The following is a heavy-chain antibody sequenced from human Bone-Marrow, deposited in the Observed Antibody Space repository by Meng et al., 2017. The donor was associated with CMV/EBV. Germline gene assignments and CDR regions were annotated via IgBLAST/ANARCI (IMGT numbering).Heavy chain of an antibody. V-gene: IGHV3-30*04. D-gene: IGHD1-26*01. J-gene: IGHJ4*02. CDR1: GFTFSTYT. Sequence: GESLKISCTTSGFTFSTYTMNWVRQPPGKGLEWVAVISYDGSNKYYADSVKGRFTISRDNSKNTLYLQMNSLRAEDTAVYYCAREGVGALGYWGQGTLVTVSS. CDR2: ISYDGSNK. CDR3: AREGVGALGY.